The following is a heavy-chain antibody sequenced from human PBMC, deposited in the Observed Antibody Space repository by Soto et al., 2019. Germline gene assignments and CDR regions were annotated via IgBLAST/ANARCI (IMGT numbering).Heavy chain of an antibody. CDR1: GYSFTSYW. J-gene: IGHJ6*02. V-gene: IGHV5-51*01. Sequence: GESLKISCKGSGYSFTSYWIGWVRQMPGKGLEWMGIIYPGDSDTRYSPSFQGQVTISADKSISTAYLQWSSLKASDTAMYYCARHVDCGPYYYDGMDVWGQGTTDTVSS. CDR2: IYPGDSDT. CDR3: ARHVDCGPYYYDGMDV. D-gene: IGHD2-21*01.